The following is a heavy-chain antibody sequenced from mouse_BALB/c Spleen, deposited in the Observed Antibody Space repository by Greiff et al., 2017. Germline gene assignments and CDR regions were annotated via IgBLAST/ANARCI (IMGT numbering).Heavy chain of an antibody. CDR3: AREGDGYYCYFDY. CDR1: GFTFSSYG. D-gene: IGHD2-3*01. J-gene: IGHJ2*01. CDR2: INSNGGST. V-gene: IGHV5-6-3*01. Sequence: EVQGVESGGGLVQPGGSLKLSCAASGFTFSSYGMSWVRQTPDKRLELVATINSNGGSTYYPDSVKGRFTISRDNAKNTLYLQMSSLKSEDTAMYYCAREGDGYYCYFDYWGQGTTLTVSS.